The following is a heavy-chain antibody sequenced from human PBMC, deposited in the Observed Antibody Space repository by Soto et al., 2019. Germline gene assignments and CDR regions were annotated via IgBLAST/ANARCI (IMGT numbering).Heavy chain of an antibody. CDR1: GGTFSSYA. V-gene: IGHV1-69*13. CDR2: IIPIFGTA. Sequence: VASVKVSCKASGGTFSSYAISWVRQAPGQGLEWMGGIIPIFGTANYAQKFQGRVTITADESTSTAYMELSSLRSEDTAVYYCAVESPRVYFDYWGQGTLVTVSS. CDR3: AVESPRVYFDY. J-gene: IGHJ4*02.